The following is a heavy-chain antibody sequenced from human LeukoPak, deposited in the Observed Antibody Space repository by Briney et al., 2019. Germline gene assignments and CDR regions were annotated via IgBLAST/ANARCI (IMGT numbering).Heavy chain of an antibody. V-gene: IGHV3-21*01. J-gene: IGHJ4*02. CDR1: GFTFSSYS. Sequence: GGSLRLPCAAPGFTFSSYSMNWVRQAPGKGLEWVSSISSSSNYIYYADSVKGRFTISRDNAKNSLYLQMNSLRAEDTAVYYCATDPRTDIVGATTVDYWGQGTLVTVSS. D-gene: IGHD1-26*01. CDR2: ISSSSNYI. CDR3: ATDPRTDIVGATTVDY.